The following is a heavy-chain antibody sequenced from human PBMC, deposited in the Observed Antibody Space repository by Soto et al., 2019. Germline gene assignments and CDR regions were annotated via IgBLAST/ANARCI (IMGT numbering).Heavy chain of an antibody. D-gene: IGHD3-22*01. J-gene: IGHJ5*02. V-gene: IGHV1-69*13. CDR1: GGTFSSYA. CDR2: IIPIFGTA. Sequence: SVKVSSKASGGTFSSYAISWVRQAPGQGLEWMGGIIPIFGTANYAQKFQGRVTITADESTSTAYMELSSLRSGDTAVYYCAREGRYYDSSGYLAWFDPWGQGTLVTVSS. CDR3: AREGRYYDSSGYLAWFDP.